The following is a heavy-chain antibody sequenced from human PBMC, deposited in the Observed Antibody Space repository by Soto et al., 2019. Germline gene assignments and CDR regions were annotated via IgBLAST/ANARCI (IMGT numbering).Heavy chain of an antibody. V-gene: IGHV1-69*13. Sequence: SVKVSCKASRVAFSKFIVTWVRQAPGLGLEWVGGIIPIFGTANCAQKFQGRATITADESTSTSYMEVNNLRSEDTAVYYCAKVRYSSPMGYYYGMDVWGQGTTVTVSS. J-gene: IGHJ6*02. D-gene: IGHD6-19*01. CDR2: IIPIFGTA. CDR1: RVAFSKFI. CDR3: AKVRYSSPMGYYYGMDV.